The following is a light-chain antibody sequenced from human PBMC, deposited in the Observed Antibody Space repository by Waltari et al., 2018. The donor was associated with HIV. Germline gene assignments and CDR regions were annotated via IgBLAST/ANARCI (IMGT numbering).Light chain of an antibody. CDR2: TNN. V-gene: IGLV1-44*01. Sequence: QSVLTQPPSASGTPGQRVTISCSGSSSDIGSHTVNWYQQLPGPAPRLLIYTNNQRPSGVPDRFSGSKSGTSASLVISGLQSEDEADYFCAAWDDSLNGDVVFGGGTKLTVL. CDR3: AAWDDSLNGDVV. J-gene: IGLJ2*01. CDR1: SSDIGSHT.